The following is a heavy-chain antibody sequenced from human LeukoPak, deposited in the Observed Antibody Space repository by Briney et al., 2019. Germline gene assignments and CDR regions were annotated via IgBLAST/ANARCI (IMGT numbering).Heavy chain of an antibody. V-gene: IGHV4-38-2*01. CDR2: IYHSGST. J-gene: IGHJ4*02. Sequence: PSETLSLTCSVSGYSISSSYYWGWIRQPPGKGLEWIGTIYHSGSTHYNPSLKSRVTLSVDTSKNQFSLKPRSVTAADTAVYYCASLPSNTVTHDYWGQGTLVTVSS. CDR1: GYSISSSYY. CDR3: ASLPSNTVTHDY. D-gene: IGHD4-11*01.